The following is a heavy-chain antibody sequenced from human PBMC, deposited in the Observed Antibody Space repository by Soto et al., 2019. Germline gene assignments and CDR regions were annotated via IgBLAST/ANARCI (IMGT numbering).Heavy chain of an antibody. CDR1: GYSFTSYW. V-gene: IGHV5-51*01. CDR3: ARPGYCSGGSCYDFFYFDY. D-gene: IGHD2-15*01. CDR2: IYPGDSDT. Sequence: GESLKISCKGSGYSFTSYWIGWVRQMPGKGLEWMGIIYPGDSDTRYSPSFQGQVTISADKSISTAYLQWSSLKASDTAMYYCARPGYCSGGSCYDFFYFDYWGQGTRVTVSS. J-gene: IGHJ4*02.